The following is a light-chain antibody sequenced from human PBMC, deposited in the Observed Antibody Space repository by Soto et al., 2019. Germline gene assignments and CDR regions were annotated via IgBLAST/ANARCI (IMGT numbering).Light chain of an antibody. J-gene: IGKJ5*01. Sequence: EVMMTQFPDTVSVTAGETATLSCRASQSVSSYLAWYQQKPGQAPRLLIYDTSNRATGVPARFSGSGSGTDFTLTISSLEPEDCAIYYCQQRQYWPPITFGQGTRLEIK. V-gene: IGKV3-11*01. CDR2: DTS. CDR1: QSVSSY. CDR3: QQRQYWPPIT.